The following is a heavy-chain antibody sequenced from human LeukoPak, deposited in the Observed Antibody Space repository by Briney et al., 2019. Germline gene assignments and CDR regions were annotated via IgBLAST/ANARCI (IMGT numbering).Heavy chain of an antibody. V-gene: IGHV4-34*01. CDR3: ARLGPMVRGVVEYYYYYMDV. CDR2: INHSGST. J-gene: IGHJ6*03. Sequence: PSETLSLTCAVYGGSFSGYYWSWIRQPPGKGLEWIGEINHSGSTNYNPSLKSRVTISVDTSKNQFSLKLSSVTAADTAVYYCARLGPMVRGVVEYYYYYMDVWGKGTTVTISS. CDR1: GGSFSGYY. D-gene: IGHD3-10*01.